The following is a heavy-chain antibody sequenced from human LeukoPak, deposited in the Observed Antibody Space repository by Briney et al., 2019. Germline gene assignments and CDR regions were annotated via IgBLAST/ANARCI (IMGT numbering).Heavy chain of an antibody. CDR3: ARAKGVSTGYRPTDY. J-gene: IGHJ4*02. Sequence: SVKVSCKASGGTFSSYAISWVRQAPGQGLEWMGGIIPIFGTANYAQKFQGRVTITADESTNTAYMELSSLRAEDTAVYYCARAKGVSTGYRPTDYWGQGTLVTVSS. CDR2: IIPIFGTA. CDR1: GGTFSSYA. V-gene: IGHV1-69*13. D-gene: IGHD3-22*01.